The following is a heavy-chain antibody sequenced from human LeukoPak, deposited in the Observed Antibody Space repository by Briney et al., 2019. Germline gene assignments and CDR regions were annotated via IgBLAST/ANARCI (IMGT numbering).Heavy chain of an antibody. V-gene: IGHV4-34*01. CDR2: INHSGST. J-gene: IGHJ5*02. CDR3: ARGGTIFGVVIIHGNWFDP. D-gene: IGHD3-3*01. Sequence: SETLSLTCAVYGGSFSGYYWSWIRQPPGKGLEWIGEINHSGSTNYNPSPKSRVTISVDASKNQFSLKLSSVTAADTAVYYCARGGTIFGVVIIHGNWFDPWAQGTLVTVSS. CDR1: GGSFSGYY.